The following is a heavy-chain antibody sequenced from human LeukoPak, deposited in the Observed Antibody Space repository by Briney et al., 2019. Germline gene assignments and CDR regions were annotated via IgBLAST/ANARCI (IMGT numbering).Heavy chain of an antibody. CDR3: ARDLVSVAAPDHYYYYMDV. D-gene: IGHD6-6*01. V-gene: IGHV3-74*01. J-gene: IGHJ6*03. CDR1: GFTFSSYW. CDR2: IKSYGSST. Sequence: PGGSLRLSCAASGFTFSSYWMHWVRQAPGKGLVWVSHIKSYGSSTTYADSVKGRFTISRDNAKNTLYLLMNSLRAEDTAVYFCARDLVSVAAPDHYYYYMDVWGRGTTVTVSS.